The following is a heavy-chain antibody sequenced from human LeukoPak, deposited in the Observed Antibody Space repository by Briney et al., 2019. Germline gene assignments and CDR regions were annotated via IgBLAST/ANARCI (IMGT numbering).Heavy chain of an antibody. D-gene: IGHD6-13*01. Sequence: PSETLSLTCSVSGGSISSYYWSWIRQPPGKGLEWIGYIYSSGSTNYNPSLESRVTISEDTSKNQISLQLSSVTAADTAIYYCARRSWYVDYWGQGTLVTVSS. V-gene: IGHV4-59*08. CDR2: IYSSGST. CDR3: ARRSWYVDY. J-gene: IGHJ4*02. CDR1: GGSISSYY.